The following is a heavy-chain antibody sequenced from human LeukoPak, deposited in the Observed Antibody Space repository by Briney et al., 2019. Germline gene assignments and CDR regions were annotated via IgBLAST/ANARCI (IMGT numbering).Heavy chain of an antibody. V-gene: IGHV1-46*01. D-gene: IGHD6-19*01. Sequence: ASVKVSCKASGYTFTSYYMHWVRQAPGQRLEWMGIINPSGGSTSYAQKFQGRVTMTRDTSTSTVYMELSSLRSEDTAVFYCAGAEAAYYYFDYWGQGTLVTVSS. CDR1: GYTFTSYY. CDR2: INPSGGST. J-gene: IGHJ4*02. CDR3: AGAEAAYYYFDY.